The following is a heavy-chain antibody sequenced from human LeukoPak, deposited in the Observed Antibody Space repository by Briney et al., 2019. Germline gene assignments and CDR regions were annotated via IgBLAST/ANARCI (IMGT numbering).Heavy chain of an antibody. J-gene: IGHJ4*02. D-gene: IGHD1-26*01. CDR3: AKDHAPRQGGAFDY. CDR2: ISYDGSSK. V-gene: IGHV3-30*18. CDR1: GFTFSSYG. Sequence: GGSLRLSCAASGFTFSSYGMHWVRQAPGKGLEWVAVISYDGSSKYYADSVKGRFTISRDNSKNTLYLQMNSLRAEDTAVYYCAKDHAPRQGGAFDYWGQGTQVTVSS.